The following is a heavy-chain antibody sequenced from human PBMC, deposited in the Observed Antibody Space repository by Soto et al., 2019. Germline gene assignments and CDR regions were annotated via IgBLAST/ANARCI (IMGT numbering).Heavy chain of an antibody. CDR2: ISAYNGNT. J-gene: IGHJ6*02. Sequence: ASVKVSCKASGYTFTSYGISWVRQAPGQGLEWMGWISAYNGNTNYAQKLQGRVTMTTDTSTSTAYMELRGLRSDDTAVYYCARDSGPLPKLIAAAGDHYYYGMDVWGQGTTVTVSS. V-gene: IGHV1-18*01. CDR1: GYTFTSYG. CDR3: ARDSGPLPKLIAAAGDHYYYGMDV. D-gene: IGHD6-13*01.